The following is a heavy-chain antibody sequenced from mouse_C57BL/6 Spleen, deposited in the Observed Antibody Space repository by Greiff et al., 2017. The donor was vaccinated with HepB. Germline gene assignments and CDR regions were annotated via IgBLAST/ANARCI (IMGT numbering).Heavy chain of an antibody. D-gene: IGHD4-1*01. J-gene: IGHJ2*01. CDR1: GYAFSSSW. Sequence: QVQLKQSGPELVKPGASVKISCKASGYAFSSSWMNWVKQRPGKGLEWIGRIYPGDGDTNYNGKFKGKATLTADKSSSTAYMQLSSLTSEDSAVYFCARGGGTHFDYWGQSTTLTVSS. V-gene: IGHV1-82*01. CDR2: IYPGDGDT. CDR3: ARGGGTHFDY.